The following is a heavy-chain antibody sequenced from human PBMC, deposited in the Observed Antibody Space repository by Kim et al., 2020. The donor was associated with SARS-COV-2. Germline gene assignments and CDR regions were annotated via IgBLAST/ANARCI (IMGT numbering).Heavy chain of an antibody. Sequence: GGSLRLSCAASGFTFSSYGMHWVRQAPGKGLEWVAVIWYDGSNKYYADSVKGRFTISRDNSKNTLYLQMNSLRAEDTAVYYCAREDIVVVPAAIGVNLFDYWGQGTLVTVSS. J-gene: IGHJ4*02. CDR1: GFTFSSYG. CDR2: IWYDGSNK. D-gene: IGHD2-2*01. CDR3: AREDIVVVPAAIGVNLFDY. V-gene: IGHV3-33*01.